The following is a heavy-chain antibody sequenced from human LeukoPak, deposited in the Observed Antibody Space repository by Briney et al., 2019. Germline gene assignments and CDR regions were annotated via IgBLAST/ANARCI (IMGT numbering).Heavy chain of an antibody. D-gene: IGHD1-26*01. J-gene: IGHJ3*02. CDR2: ISSGSSYI. V-gene: IGHV3-21*06. CDR1: GFTFSSYS. Sequence: GGSLRLSCAASGFTFSSYSMNWVRQAPGKGLEWVSSISSGSSYIYYADSVKGRFTISRDKAKNSLYLQMNSLRAEDKAVYYGARDRPSGSPKWDSAGDAFDIWGQGTMVTVSS. CDR3: ARDRPSGSPKWDSAGDAFDI.